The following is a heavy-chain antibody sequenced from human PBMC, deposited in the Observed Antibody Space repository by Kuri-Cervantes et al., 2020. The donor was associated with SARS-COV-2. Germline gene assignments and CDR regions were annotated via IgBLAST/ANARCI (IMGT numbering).Heavy chain of an antibody. J-gene: IGHJ6*02. CDR1: GFTFSSYA. Sequence: GGSLRLSCAASGFTFSSYAVSWVRQAPGKGLEWVSGISGSAYHADSVKGRFTISRDNAKNSLYLQMNSLRDEDTAVYYCARAVVVVPAAIEGVYGVDVWGQGTTVTVSS. D-gene: IGHD2-2*01. CDR3: ARAVVVVPAAIEGVYGVDV. CDR2: ISGSA. V-gene: IGHV3-23*01.